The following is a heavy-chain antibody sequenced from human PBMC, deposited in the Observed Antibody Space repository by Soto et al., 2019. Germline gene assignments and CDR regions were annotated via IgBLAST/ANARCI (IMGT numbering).Heavy chain of an antibody. Sequence: QVQLQESGPGLVKPSQTLSLTCTVSGGSISSGDYYWSWIRQPPGKGLEWIGYIYYSGSTYYNPSLKRRVTISVDTSKNQFSLKLSSVTAADTAVYYCARATNYGDYGSDWYFDLWGRGPLVTVSS. CDR2: IYYSGST. J-gene: IGHJ2*01. CDR3: ARATNYGDYGSDWYFDL. CDR1: GGSISSGDYY. D-gene: IGHD4-17*01. V-gene: IGHV4-30-4*01.